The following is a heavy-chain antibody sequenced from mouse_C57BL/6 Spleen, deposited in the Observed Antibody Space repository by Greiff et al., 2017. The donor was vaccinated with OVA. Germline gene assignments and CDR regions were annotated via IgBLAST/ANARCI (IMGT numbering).Heavy chain of an antibody. J-gene: IGHJ1*03. D-gene: IGHD1-1*01. CDR3: ARLGVVATGYFDV. CDR1: GYSFTGYY. CDR2: INPSTGGT. Sequence: VQLKQSGPELVKPGASVKISCKASGYSFTGYYMHWVKQSSEKSLEWIGEINPSTGGTSYNQKFKGKATLTVDKSSSTAYMQLKSLTSEDSAVYYCARLGVVATGYFDVWGTGTTVTVSS. V-gene: IGHV1-43*01.